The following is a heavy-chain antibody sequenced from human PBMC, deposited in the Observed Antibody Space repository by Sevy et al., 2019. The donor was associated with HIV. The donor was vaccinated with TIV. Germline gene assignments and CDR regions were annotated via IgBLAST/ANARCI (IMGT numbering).Heavy chain of an antibody. Sequence: GGSLRLSCAASGFTFSSYWMSWVRQAPGKGLEWVANINQDGSEKHYGDSVKGGVTISRDSSKNSLFLQVHSLRVEDTAVYYCARDSKADYNYGLEEMMAYWGQGTLVTVSS. CDR3: ARDSKADYNYGLEEMMAY. V-gene: IGHV3-7*01. CDR1: GFTFSSYW. J-gene: IGHJ4*02. CDR2: INQDGSEK. D-gene: IGHD3-16*01.